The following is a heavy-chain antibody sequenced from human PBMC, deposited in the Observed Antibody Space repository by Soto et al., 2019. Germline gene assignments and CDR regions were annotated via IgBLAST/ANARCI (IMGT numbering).Heavy chain of an antibody. J-gene: IGHJ4*02. D-gene: IGHD6-6*01. Sequence: GWYLRLSCAASGFTFSDYYMNWIRQAPGKGLEWVSYISSGAITIYYADSVKGRFTISRDNAKNSLYLQMNSLRAEDTAVDYCAGQYSSSLVDFWGQGTLVTVSS. CDR2: ISSGAITI. V-gene: IGHV3-11*01. CDR1: GFTFSDYY. CDR3: AGQYSSSLVDF.